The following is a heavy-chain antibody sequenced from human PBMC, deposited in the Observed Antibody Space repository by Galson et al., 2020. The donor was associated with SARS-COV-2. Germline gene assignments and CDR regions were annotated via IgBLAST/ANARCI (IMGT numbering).Heavy chain of an antibody. CDR1: GGSITSDGSY. CDR2: IFYSGFT. D-gene: IGHD1-26*01. CDR3: ASGLGGDY. J-gene: IGHJ4*02. V-gene: IGHV4-31*03. Sequence: SETLSLTCTVSGGSITSDGSYWSWIRQHPGKGLEWIGYIFYSGFTYYNPSLKSRVSMSLDTSKNQFSLELNSVTAADTAVYYCASGLGGDYWGQGTLVTVSS.